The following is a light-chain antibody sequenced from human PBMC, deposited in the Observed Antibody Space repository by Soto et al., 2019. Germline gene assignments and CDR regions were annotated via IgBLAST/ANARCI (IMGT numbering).Light chain of an antibody. CDR2: EGS. Sequence: QSALTQPASVSGSPGQSITISCTGTSSDVGSYNLVSWYQQHPGKAPKVMIYEGSKRPSGVSNRFSASKSGTTASLTISGLQAEDEADYYCCSYAGNSIYVFGSGTQLTVL. V-gene: IGLV2-23*01. CDR3: CSYAGNSIYV. CDR1: SSDVGSYNL. J-gene: IGLJ1*01.